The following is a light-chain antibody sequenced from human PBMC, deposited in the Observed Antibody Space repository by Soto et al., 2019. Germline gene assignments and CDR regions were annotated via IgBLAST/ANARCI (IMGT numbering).Light chain of an antibody. CDR2: GAS. V-gene: IGKV3-20*01. J-gene: IGKJ1*01. CDR3: QQYASSSRT. Sequence: DIVLTQSTGTLSLSPGERATLSCRASQSVSSYLVWYQQKPGQAPRLLIYGASSRATGIPDRFSGSGSGTDFTLTISRLEPEDFAVYYCQQYASSSRTFGQGTKVEIK. CDR1: QSVSSY.